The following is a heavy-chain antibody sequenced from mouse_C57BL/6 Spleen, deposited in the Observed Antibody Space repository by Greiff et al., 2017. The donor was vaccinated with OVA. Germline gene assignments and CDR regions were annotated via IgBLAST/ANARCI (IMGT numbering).Heavy chain of an antibody. D-gene: IGHD1-1*01. V-gene: IGHV5-4*01. CDR3: ARALRGFDY. CDR1: GFTFSSYA. Sequence: DVQLVESGGGLVKPGGSLKLSCAASGFTFSSYAMSWVRQTPEKRLEWVATISDGGSYTYYPDNVKGRFTISRDNAKNNLYLQMSHLKSEDTAMYYCARALRGFDYWGQGTTLTVSS. J-gene: IGHJ2*01. CDR2: ISDGGSYT.